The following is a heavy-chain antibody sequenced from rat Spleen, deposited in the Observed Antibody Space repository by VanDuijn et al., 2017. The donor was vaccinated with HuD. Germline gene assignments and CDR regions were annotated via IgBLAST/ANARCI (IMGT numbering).Heavy chain of an antibody. D-gene: IGHD1-11*01. CDR3: SKDRAGGYACGH. J-gene: IGHJ2*01. V-gene: IGHV5-58*01. CDR2: IKTDGGSS. CDR1: GFTFSSYW. Sequence: EVQLVETGGGLVQPGRSLKLSCVASGFTFSSYWMYWIRQAPGKGLEWVSSIKTDGGSSYYPDSVKGRFTISRDNAENTVYLQMNSLRSEDTATYYCSKDRAGGYACGHWGQGVMATDSS.